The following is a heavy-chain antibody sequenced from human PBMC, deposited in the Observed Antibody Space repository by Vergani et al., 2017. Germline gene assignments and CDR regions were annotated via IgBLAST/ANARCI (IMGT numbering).Heavy chain of an antibody. V-gene: IGHV4-59*11. Sequence: QVQLQESGPGLVKPSETLSLTCTVSGGSISSHYWSWIRQPPGKGLEWIGYIYYSGSADYNPSLKSRVTISVDTSKNQFSLKLTSGTAADTAVYYGARDMSLRDSMGLDYWGQGTLVTGAS. D-gene: IGHD3-3*02. CDR1: GGSISSHY. CDR3: ARDMSLRDSMGLDY. J-gene: IGHJ4*02. CDR2: IYYSGSA.